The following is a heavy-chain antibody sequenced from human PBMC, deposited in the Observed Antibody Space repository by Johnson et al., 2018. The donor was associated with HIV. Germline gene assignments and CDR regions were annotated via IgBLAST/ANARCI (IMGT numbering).Heavy chain of an antibody. CDR2: ISWNSGSI. V-gene: IGHV3-9*01. Sequence: VPLVESGGGLVQPGRSLRLSCAASGFTFDDYAMHWVRQAPGKGLEWVSGISWNSGSIGYADSVKGRFTISRDNAKNSLYLQMNSLRAEDTALYYCAKDTEAAAGTDDAFDIWGQGTMVTVSS. CDR1: GFTFDDYA. J-gene: IGHJ3*02. D-gene: IGHD6-13*01. CDR3: AKDTEAAAGTDDAFDI.